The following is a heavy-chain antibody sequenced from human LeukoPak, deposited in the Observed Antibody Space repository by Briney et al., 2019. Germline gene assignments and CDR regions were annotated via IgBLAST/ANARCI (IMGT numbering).Heavy chain of an antibody. Sequence: ASVKVSCKASGYTFTGYYMHWVRQAPGQGLEWMGWINPNSGGTNYAQKFQGRVTMTRDTSISTAYMELSRLRSDDTAVYYCAREGRYYGSGSYPNWFDPWGQGTLVTVSS. D-gene: IGHD3-10*01. V-gene: IGHV1-2*02. CDR2: INPNSGGT. CDR1: GYTFTGYY. J-gene: IGHJ5*02. CDR3: AREGRYYGSGSYPNWFDP.